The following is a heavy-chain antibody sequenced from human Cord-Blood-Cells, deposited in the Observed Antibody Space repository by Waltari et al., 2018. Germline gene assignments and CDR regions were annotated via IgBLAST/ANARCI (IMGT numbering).Heavy chain of an antibody. V-gene: IGHV1-24*01. J-gene: IGHJ3*02. D-gene: IGHD3-16*01. CDR1: GYTLTELS. Sequence: VQLVQSGAEVKKPGASVKVSCKVSGYTLTELSMHWVRQAPGKGLEWMGGFDPEDGETIYEQKFQGRVTMTEDTSTDTAYMELSSLRSEDTAVYYCATTHPVREMRSLAFDIWGQGTMVTVSS. CDR2: FDPEDGET. CDR3: ATTHPVREMRSLAFDI.